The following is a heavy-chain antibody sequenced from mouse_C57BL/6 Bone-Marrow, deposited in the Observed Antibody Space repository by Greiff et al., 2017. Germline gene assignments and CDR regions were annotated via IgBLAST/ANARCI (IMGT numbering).Heavy chain of an antibody. V-gene: IGHV5-17*01. CDR3: AREGWFPFAY. D-gene: IGHD2-3*01. CDR1: GFTFSDYG. Sequence: EVMLVESGGGLVKPGGSLKLSCAASGFTFSDYGMHWVRQAPEKGLEWVAYISSGSSTSYYADTVKGRFTISRDNAKNTLFLQMTSLRSEDTAMYYCAREGWFPFAYWGQGTLVTVSA. J-gene: IGHJ3*01. CDR2: ISSGSSTS.